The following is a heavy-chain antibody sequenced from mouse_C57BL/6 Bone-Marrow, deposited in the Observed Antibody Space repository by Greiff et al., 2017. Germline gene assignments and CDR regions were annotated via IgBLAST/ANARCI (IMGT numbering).Heavy chain of an antibody. Sequence: QVPLKQPGAGLVKPGASVKLSCKASGYTFTSYWMHWVKQRPGQGLGWIGMVHPNSGSTNYNEKFQNKATLTVDKSSSKAYKQLSSLTSADSAVYYCAREAYYSNYYWYFDVWGTGTTVTVSS. CDR1: GYTFTSYW. D-gene: IGHD2-5*01. J-gene: IGHJ1*03. V-gene: IGHV1-64*01. CDR3: AREAYYSNYYWYFDV. CDR2: VHPNSGST.